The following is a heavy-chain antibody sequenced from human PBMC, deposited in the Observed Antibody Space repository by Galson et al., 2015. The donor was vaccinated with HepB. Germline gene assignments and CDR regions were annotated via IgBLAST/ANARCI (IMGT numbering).Heavy chain of an antibody. CDR3: ATLVGVLSGGVDV. CDR1: GYTLTELS. J-gene: IGHJ6*02. D-gene: IGHD2-15*01. V-gene: IGHV1-24*01. Sequence: SVKVSCKVSGYTLTELSIHWVRQAPGKGLEWMGGFDPEDGETIYAQKFQGRVTMTEDTSTDTAYMELSSLRSEDTAVYYCATLVGVLSGGVDVWGQGTTVTVSS. CDR2: FDPEDGET.